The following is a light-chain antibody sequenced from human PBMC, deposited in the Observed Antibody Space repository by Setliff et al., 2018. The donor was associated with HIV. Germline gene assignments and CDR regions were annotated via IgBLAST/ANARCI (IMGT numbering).Light chain of an antibody. CDR1: SSDVGGFNY. J-gene: IGLJ1*01. CDR3: CSYAGSHTYI. CDR2: NVI. Sequence: QSALTQPASVSGSPGQSITISCTGTSSDVGGFNYVSWYQQHPGKAPKLIISNVIRRPSGVPDRFSGSKSGNTASLTISGLQAEDEADYYCCSYAGSHTYIFGSGTKVTVL. V-gene: IGLV2-11*01.